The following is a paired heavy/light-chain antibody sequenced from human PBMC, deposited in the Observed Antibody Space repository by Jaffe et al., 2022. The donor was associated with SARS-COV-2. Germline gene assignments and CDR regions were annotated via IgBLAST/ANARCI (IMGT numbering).Light chain of an antibody. CDR1: QSISSY. CDR3: QQSYSTPRT. CDR2: AAS. J-gene: IGKJ2*01. Sequence: DIQMTQSPSSLSASVGDRVTITCRASQSISSYLNWYQQKPGKAPNLLIYAASSLQSGVPSRFSGSGSGTDFTLTISSLQPEDFATYYCQQSYSTPRTFGQGTKLEI. V-gene: IGKV1-39*01.
Heavy chain of an antibody. CDR3: ARFAPGGGYFDY. D-gene: IGHD2-15*01. CDR2: IYFRGTT. J-gene: IGHJ4*02. Sequence: QVQLQESGPGLVKPSETLSLTCTVSGASISSYYWSWIRQPPGKGLEWIGYIYFRGTTYYNPSLTSRVTVSLDTSKNQFSLKLNSVTAADTAVYYCARFAPGGGYFDYWGQGTLVTVSS. CDR1: GASISSYY. V-gene: IGHV4-59*01.